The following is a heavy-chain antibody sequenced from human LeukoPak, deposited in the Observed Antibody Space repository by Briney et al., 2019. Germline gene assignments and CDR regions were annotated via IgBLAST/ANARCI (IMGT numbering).Heavy chain of an antibody. J-gene: IGHJ3*02. D-gene: IGHD3-22*01. CDR2: MNPNSGNT. V-gene: IGHV1-8*01. CDR3: ARARCGSGSWDCAFDI. CDR1: VYTFTSYD. Sequence: ASVKVSCKASVYTFTSYDINWVRQATGQGLEWMGWMNPNSGNTGYAQKFQGRVTMTRNTSISTAYMELSSLRSEDTAVYYCARARCGSGSWDCAFDIWGQGTMATVSS.